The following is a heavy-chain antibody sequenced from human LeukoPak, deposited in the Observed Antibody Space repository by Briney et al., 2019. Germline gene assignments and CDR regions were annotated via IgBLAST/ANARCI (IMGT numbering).Heavy chain of an antibody. CDR2: IYYSGST. J-gene: IGHJ4*02. Sequence: SETLSLTCTVSGGSVSSSRHYWTWVRQAPGRGLEWIGNIYYSGSTYYNPSLKSRVTISVATSKSQFSLNLSSVTAADTAVYYCARRAASAGYFDYWGQGTLVTVSS. D-gene: IGHD6-13*01. CDR1: GGSVSSSRHY. V-gene: IGHV4-39*01. CDR3: ARRAASAGYFDY.